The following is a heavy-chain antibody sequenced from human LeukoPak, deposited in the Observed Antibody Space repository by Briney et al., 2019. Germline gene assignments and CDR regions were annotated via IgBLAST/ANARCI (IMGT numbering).Heavy chain of an antibody. Sequence: GGSLRLSCAASGFTFSSYAMHWVRQAPGKGLEWVAVISYDGSNKYYADSVKGRFTISRDNSKNTVYLQMNSLRAEDTAVYYCARPYSMVPLWGQGTLVTVSS. CDR3: ARPYSMVPL. V-gene: IGHV3-30-3*01. CDR1: GFTFSSYA. CDR2: ISYDGSNK. D-gene: IGHD3-10*01. J-gene: IGHJ4*02.